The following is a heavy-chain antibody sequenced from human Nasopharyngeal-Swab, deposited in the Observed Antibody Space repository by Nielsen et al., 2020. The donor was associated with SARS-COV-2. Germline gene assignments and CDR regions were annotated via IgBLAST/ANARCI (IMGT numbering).Heavy chain of an antibody. J-gene: IGHJ4*02. CDR1: GFSFSTYG. CDR3: VRAYLYGGPSF. D-gene: IGHD4-23*01. Sequence: GGSLRLSCAASGFSFSTYGMHWVRQSPVKGLEWLTNIWYDGSNKYYADSVKGRFTVSRDNAKNTVHLQMNSLRPEDTAVYFCVRAYLYGGPSFWGQGALVTVSS. V-gene: IGHV3-33*01. CDR2: IWYDGSNK.